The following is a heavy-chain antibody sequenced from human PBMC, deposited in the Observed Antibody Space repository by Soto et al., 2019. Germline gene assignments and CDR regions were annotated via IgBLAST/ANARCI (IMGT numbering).Heavy chain of an antibody. CDR2: IYPGDSDT. CDR3: ARHDGDYYYYYGMDV. Sequence: WESLKISCKGSGYSFTSYWIGWVRQMPGKGLEWMGIIYPGDSDTRYSPSFQGQVTISADKSISTAYLQWSSLKASDTAMYYCARHDGDYYYYYGMDVWGQGTTVTVSS. CDR1: GYSFTSYW. V-gene: IGHV5-51*01. J-gene: IGHJ6*02.